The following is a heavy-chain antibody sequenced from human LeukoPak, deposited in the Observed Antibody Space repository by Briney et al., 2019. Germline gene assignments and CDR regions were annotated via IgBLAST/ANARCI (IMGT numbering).Heavy chain of an antibody. CDR3: AKFTYTVVTPYYYYGMDV. V-gene: IGHV3-23*01. J-gene: IGHJ6*02. CDR1: GFTFSSYA. Sequence: PGGSLRLSCAASGFTFSSYAMSWVRQAPGKGLEWVSAISGSGGSTYYADSVKGRFTISGDNSKNTLYLQMNSLRAEDTAVYYCAKFTYTVVTPYYYYGMDVWGQGTTVTVSS. D-gene: IGHD4-23*01. CDR2: ISGSGGST.